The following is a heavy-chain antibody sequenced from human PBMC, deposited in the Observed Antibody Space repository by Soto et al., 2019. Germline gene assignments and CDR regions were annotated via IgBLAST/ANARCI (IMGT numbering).Heavy chain of an antibody. V-gene: IGHV3-23*01. D-gene: IGHD3-22*01. CDR3: ARDLYYDSSAPEYYFDY. Sequence: PGGSLRLSCAASGFTFSDYAMNWVRQAPGKGLEWVSFISGSSGSSTYYADSVKGRFTVSRDNSKNTLYLQMNSLRSEDTAVYYCARDLYYDSSAPEYYFDYWGQGTLVTVSS. CDR2: ISGSSGSST. CDR1: GFTFSDYA. J-gene: IGHJ4*02.